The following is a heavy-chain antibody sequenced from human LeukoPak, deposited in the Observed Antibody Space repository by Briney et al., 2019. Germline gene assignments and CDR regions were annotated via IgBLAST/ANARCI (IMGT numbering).Heavy chain of an antibody. CDR3: AKPVVVTAIRNNYFDY. CDR1: GFTFSSYA. D-gene: IGHD2-21*02. Sequence: PGGSLRLSCAASGFTFSSYAMSWVRQAPGKGLEWVSAISGSGGSTYYADSVKGRFTIPRDNSKNTLYLQMNSLRAEDTAVYHCAKPVVVTAIRNNYFDYWGQGTLVTVSS. J-gene: IGHJ4*02. CDR2: ISGSGGST. V-gene: IGHV3-23*01.